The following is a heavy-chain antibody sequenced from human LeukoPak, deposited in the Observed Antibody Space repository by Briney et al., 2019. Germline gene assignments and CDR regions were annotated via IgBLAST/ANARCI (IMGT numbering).Heavy chain of an antibody. V-gene: IGHV3-7*03. D-gene: IGHD4/OR15-4a*01. CDR2: IKQDGSEK. CDR3: ARRAGAYSHPYDY. J-gene: IGHJ4*02. Sequence: GGSLRLSCAASRFTFSSYSMNWVRQAPGKGLEWVTNIKQDGSEKYYVDSVKGRFTISRDNAKNSLYLQMNSLRAEDTAVYYCARRAGAYSHPYDYWGQGTLVTVSS. CDR1: RFTFSSYS.